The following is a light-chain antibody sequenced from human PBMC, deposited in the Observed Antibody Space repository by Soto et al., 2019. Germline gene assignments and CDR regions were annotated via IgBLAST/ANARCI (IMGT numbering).Light chain of an antibody. CDR1: QSISSW. V-gene: IGKV1-5*03. J-gene: IGKJ1*01. CDR2: KAS. Sequence: DIKMTQSPSTLSASVGDRVTITCRASQSISSWLAWYQQKPGKAPKLLIYKASSLESGVPSRFSGSGSGTEFTLTISSLQPDDFATYYCQQYNSYWTCGQGTKV. CDR3: QQYNSYWT.